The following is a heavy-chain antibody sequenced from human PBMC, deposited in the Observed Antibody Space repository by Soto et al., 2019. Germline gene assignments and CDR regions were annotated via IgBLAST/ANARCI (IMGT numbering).Heavy chain of an antibody. J-gene: IGHJ6*02. Sequence: PGGSLRLSCAASGFTFSTYGMHWVRQAPGKGLEWVAVISYDGSNKFYADSVKGRLTISRDNSKNTLYLQMNSLRAEDTAVYYCAKGQHCSSTSCYFYYYGVDVWGQGTTVTVSS. CDR2: ISYDGSNK. D-gene: IGHD2-2*01. CDR1: GFTFSTYG. CDR3: AKGQHCSSTSCYFYYYGVDV. V-gene: IGHV3-30*18.